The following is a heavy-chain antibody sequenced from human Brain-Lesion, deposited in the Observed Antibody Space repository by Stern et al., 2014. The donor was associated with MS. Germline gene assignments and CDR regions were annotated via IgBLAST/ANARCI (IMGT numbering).Heavy chain of an antibody. CDR2: IFNSGST. D-gene: IGHD2-2*01. CDR1: GGSISSGGYY. CDR3: ARGRVVPGFQYYATDV. J-gene: IGHJ6*02. V-gene: IGHV4-61*02. Sequence: VQLVQSGPGLVKPSQTLSLSCTVSGGSISSGGYYWSWIRQPAGKGLEWIGRIFNSGSTSYNPPLQSRVTLSIEPSNNPILLRLNSMTAADTAVYYCARGRVVPGFQYYATDVWGQGTTVIVSS.